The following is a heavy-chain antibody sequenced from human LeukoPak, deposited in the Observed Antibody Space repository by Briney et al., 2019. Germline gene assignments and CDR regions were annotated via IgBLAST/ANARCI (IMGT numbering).Heavy chain of an antibody. J-gene: IGHJ3*02. D-gene: IGHD6-13*01. CDR2: IRSKAYGGTT. Sequence: PGGSLRLACAASGFTFSSYWMSWVRQAPGKGLEWVGFIRSKAYGGTTEYAASVKGSFTISRDDSKSIAYLQMNSLKTEDTGVYYCTRTYRSSWYDGFHIWGQGTMVTVSS. V-gene: IGHV3-49*04. CDR1: GFTFSSYW. CDR3: TRTYRSSWYDGFHI.